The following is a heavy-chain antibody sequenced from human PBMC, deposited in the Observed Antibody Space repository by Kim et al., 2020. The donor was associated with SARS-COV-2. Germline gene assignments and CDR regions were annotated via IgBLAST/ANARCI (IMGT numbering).Heavy chain of an antibody. Sequence: GESLKISCKGSGYSFTSYWISWVRQMPGKGLEWMGRIDPSDSYTNYSPSFQGHVTISADKSISTAYLQWSSLKASDTAMYYCARLSVISLNERRGAYGMDVWGQGTTVTVSS. CDR3: ARLSVISLNERRGAYGMDV. CDR2: IDPSDSYT. D-gene: IGHD6-25*01. CDR1: GYSFTSYW. J-gene: IGHJ6*02. V-gene: IGHV5-10-1*01.